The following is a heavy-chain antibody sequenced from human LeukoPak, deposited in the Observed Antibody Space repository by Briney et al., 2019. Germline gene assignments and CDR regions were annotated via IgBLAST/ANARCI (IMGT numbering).Heavy chain of an antibody. V-gene: IGHV3-7*01. D-gene: IGHD1-26*01. CDR1: GFIVGNNY. J-gene: IGHJ4*02. CDR2: IKRDGSEK. Sequence: PGGSLRLSCAASGFIVGNNYVTWVRQAPGKGLEWVANIKRDGSEKYYVDSVKGRFTISRDNAKNSLSLQMNSLRAEDTAVYYCASSLSGTSNYWGQGTLVTVSS. CDR3: ASSLSGTSNY.